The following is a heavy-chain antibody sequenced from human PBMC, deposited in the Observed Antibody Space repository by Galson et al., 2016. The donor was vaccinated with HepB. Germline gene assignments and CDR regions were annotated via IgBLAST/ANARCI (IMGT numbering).Heavy chain of an antibody. Sequence: SLRLSCAASGLSFSFSTYNMHWVRQAPGLGLEWVANIKEDGSKEYYVDSVKGRFTVSRDNAKNSLYLQMNNLRAEDTAMYYCARDRTDHGSGTYGHDSWGQGTLVTVSS. CDR1: GLSFSFSTYN. J-gene: IGHJ4*02. CDR3: ARDRTDHGSGTYGHDS. D-gene: IGHD3-16*01. V-gene: IGHV3-7*03. CDR2: IKEDGSKE.